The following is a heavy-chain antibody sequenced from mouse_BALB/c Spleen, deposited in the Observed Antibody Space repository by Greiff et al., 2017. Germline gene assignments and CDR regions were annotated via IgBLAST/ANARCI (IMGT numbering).Heavy chain of an antibody. V-gene: IGHV5-17*02. CDR3: ARTEASWFAY. CDR1: GFTFSSFG. J-gene: IGHJ3*01. Sequence: EVKLVESGGGLVQPGGSRKLSCAASGFTFSSFGMHWVRQAPEKGLEWVAYISSGSSTIYYADTVKGRFTISRDNPKNTLFLQMTSLRSEDTAMYYCARTEASWFAYWGQGTLVTVSA. CDR2: ISSGSSTI.